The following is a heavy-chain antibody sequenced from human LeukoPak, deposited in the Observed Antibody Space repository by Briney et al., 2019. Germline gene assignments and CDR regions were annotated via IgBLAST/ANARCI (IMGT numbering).Heavy chain of an antibody. J-gene: IGHJ4*02. Sequence: SETLSLTCTVSGGSISSYYWSWIRQPPGKGLEWIGYIYYSGSTNYNPSLKSRVTISVDTSKNQFSLKLSSVTAADTAVYYCARIYYDSSLYFDYWGQGTLVTVSS. D-gene: IGHD3-22*01. V-gene: IGHV4-59*01. CDR1: GGSISSYY. CDR3: ARIYYDSSLYFDY. CDR2: IYYSGST.